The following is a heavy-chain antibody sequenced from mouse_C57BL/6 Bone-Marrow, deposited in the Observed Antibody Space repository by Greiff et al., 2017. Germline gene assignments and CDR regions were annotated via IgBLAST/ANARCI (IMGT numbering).Heavy chain of an antibody. CDR2: IDPSDSYT. CDR1: GYTFTSYW. D-gene: IGHD1-1*01. J-gene: IGHJ2*01. V-gene: IGHV1-59*01. Sequence: QVQLQQPGAELVRPGTSVKLSCKASGYTFTSYWMHWVQQRPGQGLEWIGVIDPSDSYTNYNQKFKGKATLTVDTSSSTAYMQLSSLTSEDSAVYYGARSPYYYGSSGDFDYWGQGTTLTVSS. CDR3: ARSPYYYGSSGDFDY.